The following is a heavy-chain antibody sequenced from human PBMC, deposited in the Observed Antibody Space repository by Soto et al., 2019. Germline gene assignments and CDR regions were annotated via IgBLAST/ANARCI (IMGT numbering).Heavy chain of an antibody. J-gene: IGHJ6*03. V-gene: IGHV4-59*01. Sequence: SETLSLTCTVSGGSISSYYWSWIRQPPGKGLEWIGYIHYSGSTNYNPSLKSRVTISVDTSKNQFSLKLSSVTAADTAVYYCARGVPYNLGYYYYMDVWGKGTTVTVSS. D-gene: IGHD1-20*01. CDR2: IHYSGST. CDR3: ARGVPYNLGYYYYMDV. CDR1: GGSISSYY.